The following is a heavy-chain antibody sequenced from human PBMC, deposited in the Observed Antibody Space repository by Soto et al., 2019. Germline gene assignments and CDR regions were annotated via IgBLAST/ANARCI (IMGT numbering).Heavy chain of an antibody. J-gene: IGHJ6*02. CDR1: GGTFSSYA. D-gene: IGHD3-10*01. Sequence: QVQLVQSGAEVKKPGSSVKVSCKASGGTFSSYAISWVRQAPGQGLEWMGGIIPIFGTANYAQKFQGRVTITADKSTSNAYRGLSSLGSEDTAVYYWGRGGGDYYGSGTLVGYYYGMDVWGQGTTVTVSS. CDR2: IIPIFGTA. V-gene: IGHV1-69*06. CDR3: GRGGGDYYGSGTLVGYYYGMDV.